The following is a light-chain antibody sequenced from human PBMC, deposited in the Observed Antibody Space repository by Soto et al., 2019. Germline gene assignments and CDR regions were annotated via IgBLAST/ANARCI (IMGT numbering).Light chain of an antibody. Sequence: EIGITKSPATLSVSPGERATLSCGASQSVDSSYVAWYQQKPGLAPRLLMFDASSRANGIPDRFRGSGSGTGFTLTISSLEPEDFAVYYCQQYSSSRWTFGQGTKVDIK. CDR3: QQYSSSRWT. CDR1: QSVDSSY. CDR2: DAS. V-gene: IGKV3D-20*01. J-gene: IGKJ1*01.